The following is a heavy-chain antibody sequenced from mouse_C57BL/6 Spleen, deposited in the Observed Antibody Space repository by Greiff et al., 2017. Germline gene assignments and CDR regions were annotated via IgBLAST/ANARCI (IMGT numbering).Heavy chain of an antibody. J-gene: IGHJ2*01. CDR3: ARSEGDGYYDY. V-gene: IGHV1-69*01. D-gene: IGHD2-3*01. CDR1: GYTFTSYW. Sequence: QVQLQQPGAELVMPGASVKLSCKASGYTFTSYWMHWVKQRPGQGLEWIGEIDPSDSYTNYNQKFKGKSTLTVDKSSSTAYMQLSSLTSEDSAVYYCARSEGDGYYDYWGQGTTLTVSS. CDR2: IDPSDSYT.